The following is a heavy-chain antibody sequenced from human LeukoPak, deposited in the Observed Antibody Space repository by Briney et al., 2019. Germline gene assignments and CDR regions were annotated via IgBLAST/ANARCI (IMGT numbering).Heavy chain of an antibody. CDR3: ARESLGGSWFDY. V-gene: IGHV3-66*01. J-gene: IGHJ4*02. CDR1: EFSVGSNY. CDR2: IYSGGST. Sequence: GGSLRLSCAASEFSVGSNYMTWVRQAPGKGLEWVSLIYSGGSTYYADSVKGRFTISRDNSKNTLYLQMNSLRADDTAVYYCARESLGGSWFDYWGQGTLVTVSS. D-gene: IGHD6-13*01.